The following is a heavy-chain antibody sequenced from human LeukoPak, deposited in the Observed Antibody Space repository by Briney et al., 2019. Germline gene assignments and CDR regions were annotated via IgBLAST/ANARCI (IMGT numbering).Heavy chain of an antibody. CDR3: ARFKAGTGFDY. V-gene: IGHV4-39*01. CDR2: ISSSGKA. D-gene: IGHD6-19*01. CDR1: GGSITTTDFD. J-gene: IGHJ4*02. Sequence: SETLSLTCAVSGGSITTTDFDWAWIPQPPGQGFEWIATISSSGKAYYYPSLMSRVTISVDTSKNQFSLDVTSGTAADTGLFYCARFKAGTGFDYWGRGILVIVS.